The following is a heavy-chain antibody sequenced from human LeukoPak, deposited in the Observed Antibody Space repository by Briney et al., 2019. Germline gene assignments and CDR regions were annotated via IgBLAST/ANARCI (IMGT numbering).Heavy chain of an antibody. V-gene: IGHV1-69*05. D-gene: IGHD3-22*01. Sequence: GASVKVSCKASGGTFSSYAISWVRQAPGQGLEWMGGIIPIFGTANYAQKFQGRVTITTDESTSTAYMELSSLRSEDTAVYYCAREARSSYYYDSSGVWFDPWGQGTLVTVSS. J-gene: IGHJ5*02. CDR3: AREARSSYYYDSSGVWFDP. CDR1: GGTFSSYA. CDR2: IIPIFGTA.